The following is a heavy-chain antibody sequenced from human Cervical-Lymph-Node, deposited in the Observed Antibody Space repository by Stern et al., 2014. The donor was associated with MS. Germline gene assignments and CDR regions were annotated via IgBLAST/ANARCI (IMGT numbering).Heavy chain of an antibody. V-gene: IGHV3-74*03. CDR2: INGDGSSS. D-gene: IGHD3/OR15-3a*01. Sequence: EVQLVESGGGLVQPGGSLRLSCGASGFTVSSYWMHWVRQGPERGLEWVASINGDGSSSTYAASVKGRFTISRDNAKNTLNLQMNSLRGEDTAMYYCVRDTYDMSFLLGWTGGMDVWGQGTTVTVSS. J-gene: IGHJ6*02. CDR1: GFTVSSYW. CDR3: VRDTYDMSFLLGWTGGMDV.